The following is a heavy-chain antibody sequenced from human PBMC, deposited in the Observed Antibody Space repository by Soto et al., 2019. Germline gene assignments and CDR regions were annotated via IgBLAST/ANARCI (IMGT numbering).Heavy chain of an antibody. Sequence: ASVKVSCKASGYTFTGYYMHWVRQAPGQGLEWMGWINPNSGGTNYAQKFQGRVTMTRDTSISTAYMELSRLRSDDTAVYYCARVPRYCSGGSCYSERWGQGTLVTSPQ. V-gene: IGHV1-2*02. D-gene: IGHD2-15*01. CDR3: ARVPRYCSGGSCYSER. CDR1: GYTFTGYY. CDR2: INPNSGGT. J-gene: IGHJ4*02.